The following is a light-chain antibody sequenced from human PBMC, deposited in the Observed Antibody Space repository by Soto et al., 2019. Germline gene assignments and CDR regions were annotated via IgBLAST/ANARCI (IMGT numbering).Light chain of an antibody. Sequence: DIQMTQSPSSLSASVGDRITITCRASQSIRTYLNWYQQRPGKAPNLLIYAASSLHTDVPSRFSGSGSGTDFTLTISSLQPEDFVTYYCQQYVNYPYTFGQGTKLEIK. CDR3: QQYVNYPYT. CDR2: AAS. J-gene: IGKJ2*01. CDR1: QSIRTY. V-gene: IGKV1-39*01.